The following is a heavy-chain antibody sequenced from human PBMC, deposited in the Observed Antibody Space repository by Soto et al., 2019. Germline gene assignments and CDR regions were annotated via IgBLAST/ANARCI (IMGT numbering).Heavy chain of an antibody. Sequence: VQLVESGGGLVQPGESLRLSCAASGFTFSNHWINWIRQTPGRGLEWLAVIKQDGSEKYYVDSVKGRFTVSRDNAMNSTYLQMNSLRVDDTDEYYCARYWYMDYWGQGTLVTVSS. V-gene: IGHV3-7*04. J-gene: IGHJ4*02. D-gene: IGHD1-20*01. CDR3: ARYWYMDY. CDR2: IKQDGSEK. CDR1: GFTFSNHW.